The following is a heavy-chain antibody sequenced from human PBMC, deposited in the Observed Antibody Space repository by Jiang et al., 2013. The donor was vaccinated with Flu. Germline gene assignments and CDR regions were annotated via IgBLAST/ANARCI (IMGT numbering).Heavy chain of an antibody. CDR2: IYYSGST. D-gene: IGHD3-22*01. CDR1: GGSISSYY. V-gene: IGHV4-59*08. Sequence: GPGLVKPSETLSLTCTVSGGSISSYYWSWIRQPPGKGLEWIGYIYYSGSTNYNPSLKSRVTISVDTSKNQFSLKLSSVTAADTAVYYCTRNYDADAFDIWGQGTMVTVSS. CDR3: TRNYDADAFDI. J-gene: IGHJ3*02.